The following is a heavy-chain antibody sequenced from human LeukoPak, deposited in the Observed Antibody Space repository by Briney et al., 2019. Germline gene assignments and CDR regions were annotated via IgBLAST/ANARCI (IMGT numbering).Heavy chain of an antibody. CDR2: ISGDSIYI. CDR3: AKYRTIRASPRDFDY. J-gene: IGHJ4*02. CDR1: GFTFTSYS. D-gene: IGHD1-14*01. Sequence: GGSLRLSCAAAGFTFTSYSMNWVRQAPGRGLEWVSSISGDSIYIYYADSVRGRFTISRDNAKSSLFLQMNSLRADDTAVYYCAKYRTIRASPRDFDYWGQGTLVTVSS. V-gene: IGHV3-21*04.